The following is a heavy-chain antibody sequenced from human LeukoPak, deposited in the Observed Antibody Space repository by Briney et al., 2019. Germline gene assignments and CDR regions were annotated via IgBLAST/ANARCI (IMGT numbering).Heavy chain of an antibody. V-gene: IGHV4-4*02. Sequence: SGTLSLTCAVSGGSISSSNWWSWVRQPPGKGLEWIGEIYHSGSTNYNPSLKSRVTISIDTSKNQFSLKLNSVTAADTAVYYCARGLSDVYWGQGTLVTVSS. CDR3: ARGLSDVY. J-gene: IGHJ4*02. CDR2: IYHSGST. CDR1: GGSISSSNW.